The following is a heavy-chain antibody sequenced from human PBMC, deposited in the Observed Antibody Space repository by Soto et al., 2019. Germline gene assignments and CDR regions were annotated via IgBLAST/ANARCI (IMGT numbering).Heavy chain of an antibody. CDR3: ARDREGSRGNNFDY. D-gene: IGHD2-2*01. J-gene: IGHJ4*02. Sequence: QVQLRESGPGLVKPSETLSLTCTVSADSIKSHYWSWIRQPPGKGLEWIGYIYNSGNTNYNPSLKRRVTISVDTSKTQLSLKVRSVTAADTAVYYCARDREGSRGNNFDYWGQGTLVTVSS. CDR2: IYNSGNT. V-gene: IGHV4-59*11. CDR1: ADSIKSHY.